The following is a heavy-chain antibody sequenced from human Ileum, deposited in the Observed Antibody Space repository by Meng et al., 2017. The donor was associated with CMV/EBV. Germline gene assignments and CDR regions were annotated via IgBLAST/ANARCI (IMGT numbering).Heavy chain of an antibody. V-gene: IGHV3-33*03. CDR2: IWYDGSNE. D-gene: IGHD1-26*01. J-gene: IGHJ4*02. Sequence: GGSLRPSCAAFGLTFRNYDMHWVRQAPGKGLEWVAVIWYDGSNENYAESVKGRFTISRDNSKNTLYLQMNSLRAEDTAVYYCAKEGELHFGYWGQGNLVNVSS. CDR3: AKEGELHFGY. CDR1: GLTFRNYD.